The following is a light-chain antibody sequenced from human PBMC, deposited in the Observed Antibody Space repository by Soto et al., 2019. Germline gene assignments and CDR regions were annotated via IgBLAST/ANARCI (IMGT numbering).Light chain of an antibody. CDR3: QHYNSYSEA. CDR1: QSISTW. CDR2: AAS. Sequence: DIQMTQSPSTLSSSVGDRVTITCRASQSISTWLAWYQQKPVEAPKLLIYAASSLQSGVPSRFSGSGSGTEFTLTISSLQPDDFATYYCQHYNSYSEAFGQGTMV. V-gene: IGKV1-5*01. J-gene: IGKJ1*01.